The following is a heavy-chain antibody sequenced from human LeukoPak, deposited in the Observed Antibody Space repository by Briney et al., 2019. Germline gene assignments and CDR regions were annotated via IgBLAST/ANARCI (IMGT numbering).Heavy chain of an antibody. J-gene: IGHJ5*02. Sequence: SETLPLTCAVYGGSFSGYYWSWIRQPPGKGLEWIGEINHSGSTNYNPSLKSRVTISVDTSKNQFSLKLSSVTAADTAVYYCARAQNYDILTGYPVYNWFDPWGQGTLVTVSS. CDR2: INHSGST. V-gene: IGHV4-34*01. D-gene: IGHD3-9*01. CDR1: GGSFSGYY. CDR3: ARAQNYDILTGYPVYNWFDP.